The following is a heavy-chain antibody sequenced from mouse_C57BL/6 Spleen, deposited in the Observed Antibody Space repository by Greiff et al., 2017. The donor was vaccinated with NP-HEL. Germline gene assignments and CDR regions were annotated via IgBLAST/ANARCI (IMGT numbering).Heavy chain of an antibody. Sequence: VKLVESGAELARPGASVKMSCKASGYTFTSYTLHWVKQRPGQGLEWIGYINPSSGYTKYNQKFKDKATLTADKSSSTAYMQLSSLTSEDSAVYYCARAGSSYDAMDYWGQGTSVTVSS. CDR1: GYTFTSYT. CDR3: ARAGSSYDAMDY. CDR2: INPSSGYT. D-gene: IGHD1-1*01. V-gene: IGHV1-4*01. J-gene: IGHJ4*01.